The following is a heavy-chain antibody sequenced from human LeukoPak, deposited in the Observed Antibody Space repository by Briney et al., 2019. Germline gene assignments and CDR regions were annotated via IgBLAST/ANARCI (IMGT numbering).Heavy chain of an antibody. D-gene: IGHD3-16*01. Sequence: PGRSLRLSCAASGFTFDDYAMHWVRQAPGKGLEWVSGISWNSGSIGYADSVKGRFTISRDNAKNSLYLQMNSLRAEDTALYYCAEDIGGLYYYYGMDVWGQGTTVTVSS. V-gene: IGHV3-9*01. J-gene: IGHJ6*02. CDR2: ISWNSGSI. CDR3: AEDIGGLYYYYGMDV. CDR1: GFTFDDYA.